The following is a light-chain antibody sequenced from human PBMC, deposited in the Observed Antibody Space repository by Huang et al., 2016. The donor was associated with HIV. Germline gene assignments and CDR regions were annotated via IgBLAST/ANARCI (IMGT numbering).Light chain of an antibody. CDR3: QKYNSAPPT. Sequence: DIQMAQSPSSLSASVGDRVTITCRASHDINNYLAWYQQKPGKVPNILIYATSTLQSWVPSRFRGSVSGTHFTLTISSLQPEDVATYYCQKYNSAPPTFGQGTKVEIK. CDR2: ATS. V-gene: IGKV1-27*01. CDR1: HDINNY. J-gene: IGKJ1*01.